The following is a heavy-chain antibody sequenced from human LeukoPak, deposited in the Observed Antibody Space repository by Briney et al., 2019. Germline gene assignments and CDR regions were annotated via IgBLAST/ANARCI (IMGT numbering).Heavy chain of an antibody. D-gene: IGHD1-26*01. CDR2: IKSDGSST. V-gene: IGHV3-74*01. J-gene: IGHJ4*02. CDR3: VRDNRSYNFDY. Sequence: AGGSLRLSCAASGFTFSRYWMHWFRQAPGKGLVWVSCIKSDGSSTSIADSAKGRFTISRDNAKNTVYLQMNSLRAEDTAVYYCVRDNRSYNFDYWGQGTLVTVSS. CDR1: GFTFSRYW.